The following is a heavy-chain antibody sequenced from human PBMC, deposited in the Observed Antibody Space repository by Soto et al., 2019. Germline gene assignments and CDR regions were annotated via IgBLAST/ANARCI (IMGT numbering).Heavy chain of an antibody. V-gene: IGHV3-30-3*01. D-gene: IGHD5-12*01. CDR3: ARDGYNPLDNFDY. Sequence: QVQLVESGGGVVQPGRSLRLSCAASGFTFSSYAMHWVRQAPGKGLEWVAVISYDGSNKYYADSVKGRFTISRDNSKNPLYLKMNSLRAEDTAVYYCARDGYNPLDNFDYWGQETLVTVSS. CDR2: ISYDGSNK. CDR1: GFTFSSYA. J-gene: IGHJ4*02.